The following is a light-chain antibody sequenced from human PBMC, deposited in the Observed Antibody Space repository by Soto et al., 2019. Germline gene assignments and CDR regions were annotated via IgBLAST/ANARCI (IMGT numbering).Light chain of an antibody. CDR1: SSDVGGYNY. CDR2: EVS. J-gene: IGLJ2*01. V-gene: IGLV2-14*01. Sequence: LTQPASVSGSPGQSITISCTGTSSDVGGYNYVSWYQQHPGKAPKLMIYEVSNRPSGVSNRFSGSKSGSTASLTISGLQAEDEADYYCSSYTSSSTLVVFGGGTQLTVL. CDR3: SSYTSSSTLVV.